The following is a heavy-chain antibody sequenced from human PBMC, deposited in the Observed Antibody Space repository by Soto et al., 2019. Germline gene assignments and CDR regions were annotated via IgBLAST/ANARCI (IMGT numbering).Heavy chain of an antibody. CDR1: GGSISSGDYY. CDR3: ASHLPYYYDSSGPRNEYFQH. Sequence: SETLSLTCTVSGGSISSGDYYWSWIRQPPGKGLEWIGYIYYSGSTYYNPSLKSRVTISVDTSKNQFSLKLSSVTAADTAVNYCASHLPYYYDSSGPRNEYFQHWGQGTLVTVSS. J-gene: IGHJ1*01. D-gene: IGHD3-22*01. CDR2: IYYSGST. V-gene: IGHV4-30-4*01.